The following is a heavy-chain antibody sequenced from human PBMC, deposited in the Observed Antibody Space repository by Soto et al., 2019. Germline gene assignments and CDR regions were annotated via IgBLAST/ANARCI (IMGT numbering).Heavy chain of an antibody. CDR2: INPNSGGT. J-gene: IGHJ3*02. Sequence: VASVKVSCKASGYTFTGYYMHWVRQAPGQGLEWMGWINPNSGGTNYAQKFQGWVTMTRDTSISTAYMELSRLRSDDTAVYYCAARITIFGVANDAFDIWGQGTMVTVSS. D-gene: IGHD3-3*01. CDR3: AARITIFGVANDAFDI. V-gene: IGHV1-2*04. CDR1: GYTFTGYY.